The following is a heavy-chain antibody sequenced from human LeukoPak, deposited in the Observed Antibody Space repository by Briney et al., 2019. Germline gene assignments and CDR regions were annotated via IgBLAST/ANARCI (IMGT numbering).Heavy chain of an antibody. CDR3: ARGATGWAVGY. CDR1: GDSISSSYW. J-gene: IGHJ4*02. Sequence: PSETLSLTCAVSGDSISSSYWWNWVRQPPGKGLEWIGEIYHSGNTNYNPSLKSRVTISVDKSKNQFSLKLTSVTAADTAVYFCARGATGWAVGYWGQGTLVTVYS. CDR2: IYHSGNT. V-gene: IGHV4-4*02. D-gene: IGHD6-19*01.